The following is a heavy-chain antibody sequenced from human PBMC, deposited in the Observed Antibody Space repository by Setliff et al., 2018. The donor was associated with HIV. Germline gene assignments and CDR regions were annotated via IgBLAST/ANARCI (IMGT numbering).Heavy chain of an antibody. V-gene: IGHV4-38-2*01. Sequence: SETLSLTCAVSAYSINSGYYWGWIRQPPGKGLEWIGSIYHSGSIYYNPSLKSRVTISVDTSKNQSSLKLSSVTAADTAVYYCARHDGTDCGGDCYLLGYFDLWGRGTLVTVSS. J-gene: IGHJ2*01. CDR3: ARHDGTDCGGDCYLLGYFDL. CDR1: AYSINSGYY. D-gene: IGHD2-21*02. CDR2: IYHSGSI.